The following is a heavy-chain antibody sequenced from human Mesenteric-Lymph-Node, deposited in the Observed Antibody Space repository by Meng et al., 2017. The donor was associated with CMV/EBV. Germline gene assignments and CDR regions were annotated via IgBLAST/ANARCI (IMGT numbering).Heavy chain of an antibody. J-gene: IGHJ4*02. CDR2: IRYDADDK. Sequence: GGSLRLSCAASGFGFSTYGMHWVRQAPGKGLEWLAFIRYDADDKSYADSVKGRFTISRDNSKNTLYLQMNNLRAEDTALYYCARRSSSNWSFDSWGQGTLVTVSS. D-gene: IGHD1-20*01. V-gene: IGHV3-30*02. CDR3: ARRSSSNWSFDS. CDR1: GFGFSTYG.